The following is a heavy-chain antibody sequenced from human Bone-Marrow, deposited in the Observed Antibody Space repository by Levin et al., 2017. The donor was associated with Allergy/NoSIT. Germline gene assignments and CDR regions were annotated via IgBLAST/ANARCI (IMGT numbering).Heavy chain of an antibody. CDR1: GGSLITGDFY. CDR2: IYYSGLT. J-gene: IGHJ4*02. D-gene: IGHD4-17*01. CDR3: ARDLFTSPLSTVTPPAGDH. Sequence: PSETLSLTCTVSGGSLITGDFYWSWIRQRPGKGLEWIGYIYYSGLTYYNPSLRSRVTLSVDTSKNQFSLNLSSVSAADTAVYYCARDLFTSPLSTVTPPAGDHWGQGILVTVSS. V-gene: IGHV4-31*03.